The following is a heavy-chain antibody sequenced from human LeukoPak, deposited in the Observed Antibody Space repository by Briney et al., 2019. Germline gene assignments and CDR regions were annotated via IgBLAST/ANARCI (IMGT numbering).Heavy chain of an antibody. D-gene: IGHD6-13*01. CDR3: AKDSSSWSRYYYYYMDV. CDR2: IDGDGSGT. Sequence: GGSLRLSCAASGFTFTNYWMHWVRQAPGKGLVWVSRIDGDGSGTSYADSVTGRFTISRDNAKNTVYLQMNSLRAEDTAVYYCAKDSSSWSRYYYYYMDVWGKGTTVTVSS. J-gene: IGHJ6*03. V-gene: IGHV3-74*01. CDR1: GFTFTNYW.